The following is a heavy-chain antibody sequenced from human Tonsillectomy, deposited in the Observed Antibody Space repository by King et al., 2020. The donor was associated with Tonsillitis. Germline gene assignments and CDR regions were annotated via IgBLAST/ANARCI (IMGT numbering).Heavy chain of an antibody. CDR2: IYSGGST. V-gene: IGHV3-53*04. CDR1: GFTVSSNY. J-gene: IGHJ5*02. Sequence: QLVQSGGGLVQPGGSLRLSCAASGFTVSSNYMSWVRQAPGKGLEWVSVIYSGGSTYYSDSVKGRFTISRHNSKNTLYLQMNSLRAEDTAVYYCARNIATGWFDPWGQGTLVTVS. D-gene: IGHD3-9*01. CDR3: ARNIATGWFDP.